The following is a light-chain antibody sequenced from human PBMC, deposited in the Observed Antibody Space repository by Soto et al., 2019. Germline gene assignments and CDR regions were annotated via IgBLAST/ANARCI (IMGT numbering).Light chain of an antibody. CDR2: GAS. CDR3: QQYSSSPLP. V-gene: IGKV3-20*01. CDR1: QSVSSNY. J-gene: IGKJ4*01. Sequence: EFVMTQSAATLSVSTGARATLSCRSSQSVSSNYLAWYQQKPGQAPRLLIYGASNRATGIPDRFSGSGSGTEFTLTISRLEPEDFAVYYCQQYSSSPLPFGGVGKV.